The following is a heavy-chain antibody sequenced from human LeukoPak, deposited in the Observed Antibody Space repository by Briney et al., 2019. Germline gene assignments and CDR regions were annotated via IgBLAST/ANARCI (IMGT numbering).Heavy chain of an antibody. J-gene: IGHJ4*02. Sequence: ASVEVSCKASGYTFTGYYMHWVRQAPGQGLEWMGWINPNSGGTNYAQKFQGRVTMTRDTSISTAYMELSRLRSDDTAVYYCARDSSGYDSSGYDYWGQGTLVTVSS. CDR1: GYTFTGYY. CDR3: ARDSSGYDSSGYDY. V-gene: IGHV1-2*02. CDR2: INPNSGGT. D-gene: IGHD3-22*01.